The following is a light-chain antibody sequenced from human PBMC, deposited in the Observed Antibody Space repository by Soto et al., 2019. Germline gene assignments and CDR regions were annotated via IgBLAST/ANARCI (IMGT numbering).Light chain of an antibody. Sequence: EIVLTQSPAPLSLSPGESATLSCKSSQSVSNDFLAWYQQKPGQAPRLLIYGASTRATGISDRFSGGGSGTDFNLTISRLEPEDVAVYYCQQYGSSPSTFGQGTKVDIK. V-gene: IGKV3-20*01. CDR3: QQYGSSPST. CDR1: QSVSNDF. J-gene: IGKJ2*01. CDR2: GAS.